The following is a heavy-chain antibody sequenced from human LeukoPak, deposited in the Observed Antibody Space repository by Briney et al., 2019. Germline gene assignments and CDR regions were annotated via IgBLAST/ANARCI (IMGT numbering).Heavy chain of an antibody. Sequence: PSETLSLTCTVSGGSLRSYYWSWIRQSPGKGLEWIGYIYYSGSTNYNPYLKSRVTISVDTSKNQFSLKLSSVTAADTAVYYCAREGDRYGDYLGYWGQGTLVTVSS. V-gene: IGHV4-59*01. CDR2: IYYSGST. J-gene: IGHJ4*02. CDR1: GGSLRSYY. CDR3: AREGDRYGDYLGY. D-gene: IGHD2-21*01.